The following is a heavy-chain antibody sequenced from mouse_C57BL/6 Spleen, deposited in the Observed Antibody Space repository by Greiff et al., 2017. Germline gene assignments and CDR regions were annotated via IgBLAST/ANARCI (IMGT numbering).Heavy chain of an antibody. Sequence: EVNVVESGGGLVKPGGSLKLSCAASGFTFSDYGMHWVRQAPEKGLEWVAYISSGSSTIYYADTVKGRFTISRDNAKNTLFLQMTSLRSEDTAMYYCARATVVLYYFDYWGQGTTLTVSS. CDR1: GFTFSDYG. D-gene: IGHD1-1*01. J-gene: IGHJ2*01. V-gene: IGHV5-17*01. CDR2: ISSGSSTI. CDR3: ARATVVLYYFDY.